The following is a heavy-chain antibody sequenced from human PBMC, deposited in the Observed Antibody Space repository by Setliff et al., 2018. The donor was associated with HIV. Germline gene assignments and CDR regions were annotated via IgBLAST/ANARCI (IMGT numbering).Heavy chain of an antibody. Sequence: SETLSLTCAVYGGSFSGYYWSWIRQPPEKGLEWIGEINHSGSTNYNPSLKSRVNISVDTSKNQFSLRMRSVTAADTAVYYCARVFVDTAVLRVLEYYFDSWGRGTLVTVSS. J-gene: IGHJ4*02. D-gene: IGHD5-18*01. CDR3: ARVFVDTAVLRVLEYYFDS. CDR1: GGSFSGYY. CDR2: INHSGST. V-gene: IGHV4-34*01.